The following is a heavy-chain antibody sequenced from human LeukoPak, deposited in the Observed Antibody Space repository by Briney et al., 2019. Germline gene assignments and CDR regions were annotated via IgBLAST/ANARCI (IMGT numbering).Heavy chain of an antibody. CDR2: ISAYNGNT. D-gene: IGHD2-2*01. V-gene: IGHV1-18*01. J-gene: IGHJ4*02. CDR1: GYTFTSYG. Sequence: ASVKVSCKASGYTFTSYGISWVRQAPGQWLEWMGWISAYNGNTNYAQKLQGRVTMTTDTSTSTAYMELRSLRSDDTAVYYCARDPLVVPAATGEFDYWGQGTLVTVSS. CDR3: ARDPLVVPAATGEFDY.